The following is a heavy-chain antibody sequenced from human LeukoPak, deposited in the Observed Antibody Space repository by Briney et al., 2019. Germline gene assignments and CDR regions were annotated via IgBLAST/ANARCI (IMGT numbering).Heavy chain of an antibody. D-gene: IGHD6-19*01. J-gene: IGHJ4*02. Sequence: SETLSLTCAVYGGSFSGYYWSWIRQPPGKGLEWIGEINHSGSTNYNPSLKSRVTISVDTSKNQFSLKLSSVTAADTAVYYCARHRGGSGWYEDYWGQGTLVTVSS. CDR3: ARHRGGSGWYEDY. V-gene: IGHV4-34*01. CDR2: INHSGST. CDR1: GGSFSGYY.